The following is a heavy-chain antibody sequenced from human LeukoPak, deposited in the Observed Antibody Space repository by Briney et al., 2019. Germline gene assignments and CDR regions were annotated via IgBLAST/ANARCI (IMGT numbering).Heavy chain of an antibody. CDR2: IYYIGST. V-gene: IGHV4-39*01. CDR1: GGSISRSPHY. D-gene: IGHD1-1*01. CDR3: AGQSETPTGDY. Sequence: PSETLSLTCTVSGGSISRSPHYWGWIRQPPGKGLEWVASIYYIGSTYYNSSLKSRVTIFVDTSKNQFSLKLSSVTAADTAVYYCAGQSETPTGDYWGQGTLVTVSS. J-gene: IGHJ4*02.